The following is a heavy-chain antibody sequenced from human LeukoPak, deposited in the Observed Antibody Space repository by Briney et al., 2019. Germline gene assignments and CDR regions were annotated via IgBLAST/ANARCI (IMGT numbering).Heavy chain of an antibody. Sequence: PGGSLRLSCATSGFTFKNYAMNWVRQAPGKGLEWVSYINGPATNIFYADSVKGRFTISRDNAKNSLYLQMNSLRVEDTAVYYCATTLSGWSPPQTSYYSYYMDVWGKGTTVTISS. D-gene: IGHD6-19*01. V-gene: IGHV3-48*03. CDR1: GFTFKNYA. CDR2: INGPATNI. J-gene: IGHJ6*03. CDR3: ATTLSGWSPPQTSYYSYYMDV.